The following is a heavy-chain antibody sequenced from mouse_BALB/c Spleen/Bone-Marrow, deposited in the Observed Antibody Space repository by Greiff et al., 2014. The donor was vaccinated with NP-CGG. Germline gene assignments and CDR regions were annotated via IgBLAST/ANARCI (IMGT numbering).Heavy chain of an antibody. CDR3: TRSGTLEAMDY. Sequence: DVHLVESGGGLVQPGGSRKLSCAASGFTFSSFGMHWVRQAPEKGLEWVAYISSGSSTIYYAETMKGRFTNSRDNPKNTLFLQVTSLRSEDTAMYYCTRSGTLEAMDYWGQGTSVTVSS. D-gene: IGHD3-3*01. V-gene: IGHV5-17*02. J-gene: IGHJ4*01. CDR1: GFTFSSFG. CDR2: ISSGSSTI.